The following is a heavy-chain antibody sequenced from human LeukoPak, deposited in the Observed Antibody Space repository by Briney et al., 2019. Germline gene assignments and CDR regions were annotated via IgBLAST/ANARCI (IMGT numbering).Heavy chain of an antibody. Sequence: GASVKVSCKASGYTFTSYYMHWVRQAPGQGLEWMGIINPSGGSTSYAQKFQGRVTMTRDTSTSTVYMELSSLRSEDTAVYYCARGLGIAVGGLYFDYWGQGTLVTVSS. J-gene: IGHJ4*02. CDR3: ARGLGIAVGGLYFDY. CDR1: GYTFTSYY. CDR2: INPSGGST. V-gene: IGHV1-46*01. D-gene: IGHD6-19*01.